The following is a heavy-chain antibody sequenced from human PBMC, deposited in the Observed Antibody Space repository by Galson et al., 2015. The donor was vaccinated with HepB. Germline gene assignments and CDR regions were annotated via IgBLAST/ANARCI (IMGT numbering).Heavy chain of an antibody. Sequence: SVTVPCQASGGTFRTYAISWARQAPGHRLDWLGGLTPTFGIANYAQKFQGRVTITADESTGTAYMELSSLRSEDTAVYYCALDDSSGYYFLDRDDYWGQGTLVTVSS. D-gene: IGHD3-22*01. CDR3: ALDDSSGYYFLDRDDY. V-gene: IGHV1-69*01. CDR1: GGTFRTYA. J-gene: IGHJ4*02. CDR2: LTPTFGIA.